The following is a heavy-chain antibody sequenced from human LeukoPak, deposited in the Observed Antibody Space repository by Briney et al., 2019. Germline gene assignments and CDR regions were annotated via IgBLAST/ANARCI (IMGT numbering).Heavy chain of an antibody. J-gene: IGHJ4*02. CDR3: AREAMATMHSDY. D-gene: IGHD5-24*01. CDR2: IKQDGSEK. Sequence: PGGSLRLSCAASGFSFRSYGMHWVRQAPGKGLEWVANIKQDGSEKYYVDSVKGRFTISRDNGKNSLYLQMNSLRAEDTAVYYCAREAMATMHSDYWGQGTLVTVSS. V-gene: IGHV3-7*01. CDR1: GFSFRSYG.